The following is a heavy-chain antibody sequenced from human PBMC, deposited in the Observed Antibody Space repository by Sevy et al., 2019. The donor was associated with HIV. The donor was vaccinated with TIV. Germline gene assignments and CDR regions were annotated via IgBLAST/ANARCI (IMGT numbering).Heavy chain of an antibody. CDR1: GFTFSSYD. Sequence: GGSLRLSCTASGFTFSSYDMNWVRQAPGKGLEWVSKISSSGSSIYYADSVKGRFTISRDNAKNSLNLQMNSLRAEDTAVYYCTRNGGAFDNGFDPWGQGTLVTVPQ. D-gene: IGHD2-8*01. J-gene: IGHJ5*02. CDR2: ISSSGSSI. CDR3: TRNGGAFDNGFDP. V-gene: IGHV3-48*03.